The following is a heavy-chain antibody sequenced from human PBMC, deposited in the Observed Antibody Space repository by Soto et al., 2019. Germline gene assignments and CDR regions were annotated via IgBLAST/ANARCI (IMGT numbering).Heavy chain of an antibody. Sequence: QLQLVQSGVELKKPGASVRVSCKASGYPFTKYGINWVRQAPGQGLEWMGWISGHSGGTKYGPKFRDRITMVTDTTSKTVYMQLSSRISDDTAMYYCANDGGHGARMHICGMDVWGQGTTVTVSS. CDR2: ISGHSGGT. D-gene: IGHD2-21*01. CDR3: ANDGGHGARMHICGMDV. CDR1: GYPFTKYG. V-gene: IGHV1-18*01. J-gene: IGHJ6*02.